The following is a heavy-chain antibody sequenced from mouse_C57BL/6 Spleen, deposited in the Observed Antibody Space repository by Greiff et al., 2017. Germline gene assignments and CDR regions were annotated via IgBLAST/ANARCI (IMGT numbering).Heavy chain of an antibody. CDR1: GYTFTSYW. CDR3: ARSPFTTVVAKGMDY. CDR2: INPSSGYT. J-gene: IGHJ4*01. D-gene: IGHD1-1*01. Sequence: QVQLKESGAELAKPGASVKLSCKASGYTFTSYWMHWVKQRPGQGLEWIGYINPSSGYTKYNQKFKDKATLTADKSSSTAYMQLSSLTYEDSAVYYCARSPFTTVVAKGMDYWGQGTSVTVSS. V-gene: IGHV1-7*01.